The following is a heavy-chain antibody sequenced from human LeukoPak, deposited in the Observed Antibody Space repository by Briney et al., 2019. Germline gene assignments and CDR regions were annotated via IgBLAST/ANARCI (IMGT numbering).Heavy chain of an antibody. CDR3: ARAATGYSYGYYY. CDR1: GFTFSSYS. D-gene: IGHD5-18*01. V-gene: IGHV3-21*01. J-gene: IGHJ4*02. Sequence: GSLSLSCAASGFTFSSYSMNWVRKAPGKGLEWVSSIISSSSYIYYADSVKGRFTISRDNAKNSLFLQMNSLRADDTAVYYCARAATGYSYGYYYWGQGTLVTVSS. CDR2: IISSSSYI.